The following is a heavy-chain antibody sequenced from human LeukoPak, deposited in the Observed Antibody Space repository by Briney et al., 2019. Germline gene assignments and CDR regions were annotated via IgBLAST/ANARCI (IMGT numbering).Heavy chain of an antibody. CDR3: ARVFEGPTGTAGY. CDR2: ILYDGGNK. D-gene: IGHD3-10*01. CDR1: GLAFSTHA. J-gene: IGHJ4*02. V-gene: IGHV3-30*04. Sequence: PGGSLRLSCAASGLAFSTHAMHWVRQAPGKGLEWVAPILYDGGNKHYAASVKGRFTISRDKPKNQLYLKMNSLRAEDTAVYYCARVFEGPTGTAGYWGQGTMVTVSS.